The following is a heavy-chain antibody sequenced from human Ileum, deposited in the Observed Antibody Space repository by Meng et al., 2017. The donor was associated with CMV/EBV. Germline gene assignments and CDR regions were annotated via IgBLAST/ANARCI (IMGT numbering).Heavy chain of an antibody. CDR2: TWYGSKWYY. V-gene: IGHV6-1*01. CDR1: ESVSISTES. Sequence: QVQLHQSGPGLVKPSQPPSLTGAGESVSISTESWNWIRQSPSRGLEWLGRTWYGSKWYYEYAVSVKSRITIIPDTSQNQISLQLNSVIPDDTAVYYCTYGWPLKYWGQGSLVTVSS. CDR3: TYGWPLKY. J-gene: IGHJ4*02. D-gene: IGHD3-10*01.